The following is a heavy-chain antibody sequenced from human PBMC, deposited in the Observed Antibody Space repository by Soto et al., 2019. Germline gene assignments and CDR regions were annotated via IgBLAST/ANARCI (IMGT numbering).Heavy chain of an antibody. V-gene: IGHV4-31*03. CDR2: IYYSGST. CDR1: GGSISSGGYY. Sequence: SETLSLTCTVSGGSISSGGYYWSWIRQHPGKGLEWIGYIYYSGSTYYNPSLKSRVTISVDTSKNQFSLKLSSVTAADTAVYYCARLYCGGDCFQYNWFDSWGQGSLVTVSS. CDR3: ARLYCGGDCFQYNWFDS. J-gene: IGHJ5*01. D-gene: IGHD2-21*02.